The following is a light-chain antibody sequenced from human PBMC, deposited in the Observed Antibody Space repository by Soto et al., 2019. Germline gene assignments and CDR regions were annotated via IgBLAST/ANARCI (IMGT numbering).Light chain of an antibody. V-gene: IGLV2-14*01. J-gene: IGLJ2*01. CDR1: SSDVGGYNF. CDR3: SSYSSSNTPVV. Sequence: QSALTQPASVSGSPGQSISMSCTGTSSDVGGYNFVSWYQQHPGKAPKVIFYEVSNRPSGVSYRFSGSKSGNTASLTISGLQAEDEADYYFSSYSSSNTPVVFGGGTKLTVL. CDR2: EVS.